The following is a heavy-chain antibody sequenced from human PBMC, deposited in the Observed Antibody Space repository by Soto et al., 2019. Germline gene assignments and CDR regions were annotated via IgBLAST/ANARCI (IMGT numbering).Heavy chain of an antibody. CDR1: GFTFSEYW. CDR3: VKDGGYCSRNTCYSPCNHYFDX. V-gene: IGHV3-7*03. D-gene: IGHD2-2*01. J-gene: IGHJ5*02. CDR2: IKFDGSVK. Sequence: GGTLRLSCAASGFTFSEYWMSWVRQAPGKGPEWVANIKFDGSVKQYVYSVRGRFTISRDNSSNSLFLQMNSLIAGDTAVYYCVKDGGYCSRNTCYSPCNHYFDXWGLGTLVTVS.